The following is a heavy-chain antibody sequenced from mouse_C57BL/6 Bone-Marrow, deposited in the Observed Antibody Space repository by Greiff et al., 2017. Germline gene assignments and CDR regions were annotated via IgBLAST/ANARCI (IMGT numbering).Heavy chain of an antibody. CDR1: GYAFSSSW. J-gene: IGHJ2*01. V-gene: IGHV1-82*01. Sequence: VQLQQSGPELVKPGASVKISCKASGYAFSSSWMNWVKQRPGKGLEWIGRIYPGDGDTNYNGKFKGKATLTADKSSSTAYMQLSSLTSEDSAVYFCARSYGPRDYWGQGTTLTVSS. D-gene: IGHD1-1*02. CDR2: IYPGDGDT. CDR3: ARSYGPRDY.